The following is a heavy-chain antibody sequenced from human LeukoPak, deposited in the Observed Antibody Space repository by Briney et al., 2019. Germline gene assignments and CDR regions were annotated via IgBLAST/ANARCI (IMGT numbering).Heavy chain of an antibody. Sequence: KPSETLSLTCTVSGGSISSYYWSWIRQPPGKGLEWIGYIYYSGSTNYNPSLKSRVTISVDTSKNQFSLKLSSVTAADTAVYYCARVGEDLQGYGDYYFDYWGQGTLVTVSS. CDR2: IYYSGST. CDR1: GGSISSYY. V-gene: IGHV4-59*01. J-gene: IGHJ4*02. CDR3: ARVGEDLQGYGDYYFDY. D-gene: IGHD5-12*01.